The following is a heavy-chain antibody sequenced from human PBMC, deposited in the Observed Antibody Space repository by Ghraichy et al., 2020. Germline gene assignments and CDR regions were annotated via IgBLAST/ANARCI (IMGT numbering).Heavy chain of an antibody. V-gene: IGHV4-59*01. J-gene: IGHJ4*02. CDR1: GGSISSYY. CDR3: ARVAPDPEMATEITFDY. Sequence: SETLSLTCTVSGGSISSYYWSWIRQPQGKGLEWIGYIYYSGSTNYNPSLKSRVTISVDTSKNQFSLKLSSVTAADTAVYYCARVAPDPEMATEITFDYWGQGALVTVSS. D-gene: IGHD5-24*01. CDR2: IYYSGST.